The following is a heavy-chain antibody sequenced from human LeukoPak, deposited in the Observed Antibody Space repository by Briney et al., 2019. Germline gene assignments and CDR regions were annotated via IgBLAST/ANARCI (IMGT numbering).Heavy chain of an antibody. V-gene: IGHV1-2*02. CDR3: ASEGSRGYSYGN. CDR1: GYTFTNYG. CDR2: INPNSGGT. J-gene: IGHJ4*02. Sequence: ASVKVSCKASGYTFTNYGISWVRQAPGQGLEWMGWINPNSGGTNYAQKFQGRVTMTRDTSISTAYMELSRLRSDDTAVYYCASEGSRGYSYGNWGQGTLVTVSS. D-gene: IGHD5-18*01.